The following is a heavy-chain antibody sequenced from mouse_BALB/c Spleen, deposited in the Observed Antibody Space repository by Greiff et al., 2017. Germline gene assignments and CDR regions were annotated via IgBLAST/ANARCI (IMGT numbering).Heavy chain of an antibody. Sequence: EVQVVESGGGLVQPGGSRKLSCAASGFTFSDYGMAWVRQAPGKGPEWVAFISNLAYSIYYADTVTGRFTISRENAKNTLYLEMSSLRSEDTAMYYCARVIYDGYPYYFDYWGQGTTLTVSS. J-gene: IGHJ2*01. CDR3: ARVIYDGYPYYFDY. D-gene: IGHD2-3*01. CDR1: GFTFSDYG. V-gene: IGHV5-15*02. CDR2: ISNLAYSI.